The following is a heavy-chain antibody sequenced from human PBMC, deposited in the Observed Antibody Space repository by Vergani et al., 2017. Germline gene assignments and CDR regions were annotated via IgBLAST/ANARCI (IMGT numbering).Heavy chain of an antibody. V-gene: IGHV3-21*02. J-gene: IGHJ4*02. CDR1: GFSFSSYS. Sequence: EVQLVESGGGLVKPGGSLRLSCAASGFSFSSYSMNWVRQAPGKGREWVASISGSSSYVFYRDSVEGRFTLTRDNAKKSVYLQMNSLRAEDTAMYFCARGLWDCTHIRCSAPSYWGQGTQVTVSS. D-gene: IGHD2-8*01. CDR3: ARGLWDCTHIRCSAPSY. CDR2: ISGSSSYV.